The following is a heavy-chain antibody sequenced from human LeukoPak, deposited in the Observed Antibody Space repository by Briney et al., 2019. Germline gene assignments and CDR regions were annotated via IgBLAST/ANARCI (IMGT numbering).Heavy chain of an antibody. J-gene: IGHJ4*02. V-gene: IGHV3-23*01. Sequence: PGGSLRLSCVASGFTFSKYGMSWVRQAPGKGLEWVSVISESGDRTYYADVVKGRFTVSRDIAQNTVSLQMSSLRIDDAGVYFCARTIRPMGMITNFDFWGQGTLVTVSS. CDR3: ARTIRPMGMITNFDF. D-gene: IGHD3-16*01. CDR2: ISESGDRT. CDR1: GFTFSKYG.